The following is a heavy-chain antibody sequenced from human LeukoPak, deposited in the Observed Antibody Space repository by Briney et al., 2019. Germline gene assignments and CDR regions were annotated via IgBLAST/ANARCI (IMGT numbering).Heavy chain of an antibody. V-gene: IGHV3-11*04. J-gene: IGHJ4*02. D-gene: IGHD3-22*01. CDR2: ISSSGSTI. CDR1: GFTFSDYY. CDR3: ARPLYYYDSSGYCFGY. Sequence: GGSLRLSYAASGFTFSDYYISWIRQAPGKGLEWVSYISSSGSTIYYADSVKGRFTISRDNAKNSLYLQMNSLRAEDTAVYYCARPLYYYDSSGYCFGYWGQGTLVTVSS.